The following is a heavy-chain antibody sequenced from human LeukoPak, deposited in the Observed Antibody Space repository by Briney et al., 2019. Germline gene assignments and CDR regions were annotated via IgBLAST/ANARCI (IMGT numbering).Heavy chain of an antibody. CDR3: ARGPQLNDYVWGSYRP. CDR2: INPNSGGT. J-gene: IGHJ5*02. D-gene: IGHD3-16*02. Sequence: GASVKVSCEASGGTFSRYAIGWVRQAPGQGLEWMGWINPNSGGTNYAQKFQGRVTMTRDTSISTAYMELSRLRSDDTAVYYCARGPQLNDYVWGSYRPWGQGTLVTVSS. CDR1: GGTFSRYA. V-gene: IGHV1-2*02.